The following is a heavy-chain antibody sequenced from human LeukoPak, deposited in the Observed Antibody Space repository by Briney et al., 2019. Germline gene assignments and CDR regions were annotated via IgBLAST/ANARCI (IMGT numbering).Heavy chain of an antibody. CDR1: GFTLSYYT. J-gene: IGHJ4*02. D-gene: IGHD2-21*01. V-gene: IGHV3-21*01. Sequence: GESLRLSCAASGFTLSYYTMRWVRQAPGKGLEWVASISGDGSHIYYAASLKGRFTISSDSAKSSLFLQMDSLTAGDTAVYYCASVVGGSYLGSWGQGTLVTVSS. CDR2: ISGDGSHI. CDR3: ASVVGGSYLGS.